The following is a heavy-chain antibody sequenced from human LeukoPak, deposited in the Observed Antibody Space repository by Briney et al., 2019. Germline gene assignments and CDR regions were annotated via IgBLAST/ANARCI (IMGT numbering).Heavy chain of an antibody. Sequence: ASVKVSCKASGYTFTGYYMHWVRQAPGQGLAWMGWINPNSGGTNYAQKFQGRVTMTRDTSISTAYMELSRLRSDDTAVYYCARLTIFGVVIRDGMDVWGQGTTVTVSS. J-gene: IGHJ6*02. CDR1: GYTFTGYY. D-gene: IGHD3-3*01. CDR3: ARLTIFGVVIRDGMDV. CDR2: INPNSGGT. V-gene: IGHV1-2*02.